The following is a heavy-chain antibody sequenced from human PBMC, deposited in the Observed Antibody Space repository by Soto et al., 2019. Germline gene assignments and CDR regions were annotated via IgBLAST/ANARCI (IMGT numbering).Heavy chain of an antibody. CDR1: GFTVSSNY. CDR2: IYSGGST. D-gene: IGHD1-7*01. V-gene: IGHV3-53*01. CDR3: AREGITGTS. J-gene: IGHJ4*02. Sequence: GGSLRLSCAASGFTVSSNYMSWVRQAPGKGLEWVSVIYSGGSTSYADSVRCRFTISRDKSTNTLYLQMKSLRAEDAAVYYCAREGITGTSWGQGTLVTVSS.